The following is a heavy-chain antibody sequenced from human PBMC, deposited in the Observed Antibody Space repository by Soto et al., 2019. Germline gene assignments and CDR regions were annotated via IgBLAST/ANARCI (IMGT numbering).Heavy chain of an antibody. CDR2: IYTSGST. D-gene: IGHD5-12*01. CDR1: GGSISSYY. V-gene: IGHV4-4*07. J-gene: IGHJ5*02. Sequence: SWNLSLTRVVSGGSISSYYWSCIRQPAGKGLEWIGRIYTSGSTNYNPSLKSRVTMSVDTSKNQFCLKLSSVTAADPAVYYRAREFGYGDSGYDPWGQGTVVTVSS. CDR3: AREFGYGDSGYDP.